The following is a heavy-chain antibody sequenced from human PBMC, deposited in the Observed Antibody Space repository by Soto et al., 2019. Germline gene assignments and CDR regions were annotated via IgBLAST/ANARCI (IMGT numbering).Heavy chain of an antibody. CDR1: GFTFSSYS. D-gene: IGHD2-2*01. Sequence: EVQLVESGGGLVQPGGSLRLSCAASGFTFSSYSMNWVRQAPGKGLEWVSYISSSSSTIYYADSVKGRFTISRDNAKNSLYLQMNSLRDEDTAVYYCARDTNSPYYYYGMGVWGQGTTVTVSS. J-gene: IGHJ6*02. CDR3: ARDTNSPYYYYGMGV. V-gene: IGHV3-48*02. CDR2: ISSSSSTI.